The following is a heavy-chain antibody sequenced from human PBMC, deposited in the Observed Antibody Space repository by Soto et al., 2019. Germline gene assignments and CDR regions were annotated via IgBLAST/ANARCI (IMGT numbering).Heavy chain of an antibody. V-gene: IGHV1-58*01. CDR1: GFTFTSSA. D-gene: IGHD1-26*01. Sequence: SVKVSCKASGFTFTSSAVQWVRQARGQRLEWIGWIVVGSGNTNYAQKFQERVTITRDMSTSTAYMELSSLRPEDTAVYYCAADEFEWEQYGMDVWGQGTTVTVSS. J-gene: IGHJ6*02. CDR3: AADEFEWEQYGMDV. CDR2: IVVGSGNT.